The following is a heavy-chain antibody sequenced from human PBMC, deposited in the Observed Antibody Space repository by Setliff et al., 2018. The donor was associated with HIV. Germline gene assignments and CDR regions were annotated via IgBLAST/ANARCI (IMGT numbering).Heavy chain of an antibody. CDR2: IYYSCTT. CDR3: ASEAWTSYRSSSGYYYYFMDV. J-gene: IGHJ6*03. Sequence: PSETLSLTCTVSGDSVSSASYYWSWIRQPPGKGLEWIGYIYYSCTTKYNPSLKSRVTISVDTSKNQFSLKLSSVTAADTAVYYCASEAWTSYRSSSGYYYYFMDVWGKGTTGTVS. V-gene: IGHV4-61*01. D-gene: IGHD6-6*01. CDR1: GDSVSSASYY.